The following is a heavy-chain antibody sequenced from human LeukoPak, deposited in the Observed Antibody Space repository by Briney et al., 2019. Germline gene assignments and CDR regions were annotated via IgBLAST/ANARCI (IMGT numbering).Heavy chain of an antibody. J-gene: IGHJ4*02. CDR3: ARDDYGSGSWNDY. D-gene: IGHD3-10*01. Sequence: PGGSLRLSCAASGFTFRSDVMSWVRQAPGKGLEWVSAISGSGDITYYADSVDGRFTISRDNAKNSLYLQMNSLRAEDTALYYCARDDYGSGSWNDYWGQGTLVTVSS. V-gene: IGHV3-23*01. CDR2: ISGSGDIT. CDR1: GFTFRSDV.